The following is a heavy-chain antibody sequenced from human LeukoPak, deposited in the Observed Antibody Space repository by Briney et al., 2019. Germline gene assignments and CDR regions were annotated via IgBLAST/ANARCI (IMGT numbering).Heavy chain of an antibody. CDR2: ISGSGGST. CDR3: AKGGVSSWYGYYFDY. V-gene: IGHV3-23*01. Sequence: GGSLRLSCAASGFTFSSYAMSWVRQAPGKGLEWVSAISGSGGSTYYADSVKGRFTISRDNSKNALYLQMNSLRAEDTAVYYCAKGGVSSWYGYYFDYWGQGTLVTVSS. CDR1: GFTFSSYA. D-gene: IGHD6-13*01. J-gene: IGHJ4*02.